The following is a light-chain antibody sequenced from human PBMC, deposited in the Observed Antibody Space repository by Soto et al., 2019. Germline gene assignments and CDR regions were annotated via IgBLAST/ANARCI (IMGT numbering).Light chain of an antibody. CDR1: SSNIGNNY. CDR3: GTWDSSLSAGV. CDR2: ENN. J-gene: IGLJ3*02. V-gene: IGLV1-51*02. Sequence: QSALTQPPSVSAAPGQKVTISCSGSSSNIGNNYVSWYQQLPGTAPKLLIYENNKRPSGIPDRFSGSKSGTSATLGITGLQTGDEADYDCGTWDSSLSAGVFGGGTKLTVL.